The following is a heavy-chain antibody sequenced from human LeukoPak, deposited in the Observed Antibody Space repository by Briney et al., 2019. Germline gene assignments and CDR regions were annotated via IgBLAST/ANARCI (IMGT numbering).Heavy chain of an antibody. Sequence: ASVKVSCKASGYTFTGFYVHWVRQAPGQGLEWMGWINPNTGDTNYAQKFQGRVTMTRGTTVSTAYMELSRLRSDDTAVFYCARGGSHRLEASDIWGQGTLVTVSS. CDR2: INPNTGDT. CDR1: GYTFTGFY. J-gene: IGHJ3*02. D-gene: IGHD3-16*02. V-gene: IGHV1-2*02. CDR3: ARGGSHRLEASDI.